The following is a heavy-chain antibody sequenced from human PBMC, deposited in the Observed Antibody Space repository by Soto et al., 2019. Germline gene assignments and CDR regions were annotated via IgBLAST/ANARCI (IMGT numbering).Heavy chain of an antibody. CDR2: ISSSSSTI. CDR1: GFTFSSYS. Sequence: GGSLRLSCAASGFTFSSYSMNWVRQAPGKGLEWVSYISSSSSTIYYADSVKGRFTISRDNAKNSLYLQMNSLRAEDTAVYYCARDPMITFGGVIVPLPSVFDYWGQGTLVTVSS. D-gene: IGHD3-16*02. CDR3: ARDPMITFGGVIVPLPSVFDY. V-gene: IGHV3-48*01. J-gene: IGHJ4*02.